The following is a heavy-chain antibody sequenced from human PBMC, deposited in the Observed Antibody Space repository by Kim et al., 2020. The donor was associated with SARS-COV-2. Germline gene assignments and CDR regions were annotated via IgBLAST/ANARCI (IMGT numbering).Heavy chain of an antibody. CDR2: IYHSGST. CDR3: ARKSDSSGYYMASGAFDI. CDR1: GYSISSGYY. J-gene: IGHJ3*02. D-gene: IGHD3-22*01. Sequence: SQTLSLTCTVSGYSISSGYYWGWIRQPPGKGLEWIGSIYHSGSTYYNPSLKSRVTISVDTSKNQFSLKLSSVTAADTAVYYCARKSDSSGYYMASGAFDIWGQGTMVTVA. V-gene: IGHV4-38-2*02.